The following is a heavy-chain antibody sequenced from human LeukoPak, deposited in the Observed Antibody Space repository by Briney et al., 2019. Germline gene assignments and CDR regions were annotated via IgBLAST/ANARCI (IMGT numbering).Heavy chain of an antibody. CDR2: INPNSGGT. CDR1: GYTFTDYY. D-gene: IGHD3-16*02. V-gene: IGHV1-2*02. CDR3: AKLASDYVWGTYRPFDF. Sequence: ASVKVSCKASGYTFTDYYMHWVRQAPGQGLEWMGWINPNSGGTNYAQKFYARVTMTRDTSISTAYMELSSLRAEDTAVYYCAKLASDYVWGTYRPFDFWGQGTLVTVSS. J-gene: IGHJ4*02.